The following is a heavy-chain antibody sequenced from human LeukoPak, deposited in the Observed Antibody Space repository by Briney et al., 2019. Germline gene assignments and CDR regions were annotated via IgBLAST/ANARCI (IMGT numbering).Heavy chain of an antibody. D-gene: IGHD6-6*01. CDR1: GYTFTGYY. CDR3: ARENSRSEYSSSSCFDY. V-gene: IGHV1-2*04. CDR2: INPNSGGT. J-gene: IGHJ4*02. Sequence: ASVNVSCKDSGYTFTGYYMHWVRQAPGQGLEWMGWINPNSGGTNYAQKFQGWVTMTRDTSISTAYMELSRLRSDDTAVYYCARENSRSEYSSSSCFDYWGQGTLVTVSS.